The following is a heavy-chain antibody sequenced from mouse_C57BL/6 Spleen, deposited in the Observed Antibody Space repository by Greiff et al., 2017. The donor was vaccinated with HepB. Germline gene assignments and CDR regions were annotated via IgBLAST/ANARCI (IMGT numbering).Heavy chain of an antibody. J-gene: IGHJ3*01. Sequence: VQLQQSGAELVMPGASVKLSCKASGYTFTSYWMHWVKKRPGQGLEWIGEIDPSDSYTNYNQKFKGKSTLTVDKSSSTAYMQLSSLTSEDSAVYYCARGYGSSPFAYWGQGTLVTVSA. V-gene: IGHV1-69*01. D-gene: IGHD1-1*01. CDR3: ARGYGSSPFAY. CDR2: IDPSDSYT. CDR1: GYTFTSYW.